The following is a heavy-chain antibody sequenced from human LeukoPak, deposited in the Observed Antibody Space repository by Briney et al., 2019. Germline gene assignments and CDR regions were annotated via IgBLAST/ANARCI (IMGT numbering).Heavy chain of an antibody. V-gene: IGHV1-46*01. J-gene: IGHJ4*02. CDR1: GYTFTSYY. D-gene: IGHD3-10*01. Sequence: ASVKVSCKASGYTFTSYYMHWVRQAPGQGLEWMGIINPSGGSTSYAQKFQGRVTMTRDTSTSTVYMELSSLRSEDMAVYYCARDGERTITMVRELGDWGQGTLVTVSS. CDR3: ARDGERTITMVRELGD. CDR2: INPSGGST.